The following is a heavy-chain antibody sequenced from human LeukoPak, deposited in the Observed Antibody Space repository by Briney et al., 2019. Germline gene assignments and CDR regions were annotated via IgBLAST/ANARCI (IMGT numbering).Heavy chain of an antibody. Sequence: SVKVSCKASGGTFRSYAISWVRQAPGQGLEWMGRIIPIFGTANYAQKFQGRVTITTDESTSTAYMELSSLRSEDTAVYYCARDGWSDTAMATGSFYFDYWGQGTLVTVSP. J-gene: IGHJ4*02. CDR3: ARDGWSDTAMATGSFYFDY. D-gene: IGHD5-18*01. CDR2: IIPIFGTA. V-gene: IGHV1-69*05. CDR1: GGTFRSYA.